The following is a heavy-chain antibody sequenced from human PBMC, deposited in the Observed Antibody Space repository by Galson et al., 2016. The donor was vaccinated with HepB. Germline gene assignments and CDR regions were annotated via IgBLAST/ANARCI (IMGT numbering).Heavy chain of an antibody. CDR3: ARTYLLDY. CDR2: IWYDGSIQ. CDR1: GFSFSSYV. D-gene: IGHD2-15*01. Sequence: SLRLSCATSGFSFSSYVMHWVRQAPGKGLEWVAIIWYDGSIQDYADSVKGRFTVSRDNSKNTLYLQMNSLRVEDTAVYYCARTYLLDYWGQGTPVTVSS. J-gene: IGHJ4*02. V-gene: IGHV3-33*01.